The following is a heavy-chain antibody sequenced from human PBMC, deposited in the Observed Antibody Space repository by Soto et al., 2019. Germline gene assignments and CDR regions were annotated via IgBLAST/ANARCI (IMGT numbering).Heavy chain of an antibody. J-gene: IGHJ3*02. CDR3: ARDLSKAAAGPNDAFDI. CDR2: FSAYNGNT. V-gene: IGHV1-18*01. Sequence: ASVKVSCKASGYTFTSYGISWVRQAPGQGLEWMGWFSAYNGNTNYAQKLQGRVTMTTDTSTSTAYMELRSLRSDGTAVYYCARDLSKAAAGPNDAFDIWGQGTMVTVSS. CDR1: GYTFTSYG. D-gene: IGHD6-13*01.